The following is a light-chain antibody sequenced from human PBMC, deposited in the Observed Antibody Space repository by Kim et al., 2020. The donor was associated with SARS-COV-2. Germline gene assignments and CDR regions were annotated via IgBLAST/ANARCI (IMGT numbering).Light chain of an antibody. CDR2: SAS. CDR3: QQYNNWPLT. J-gene: IGKJ4*01. CDR1: QTVRSN. Sequence: VSQGEKATRTYKDSQTVRSNLAWYQQKPGQTPSLLISSASTRATGVPDRFSGSVSGTEFTLTISGLQSEDVAVYYCQQYNNWPLTFGGGTKVDIK. V-gene: IGKV3-15*01.